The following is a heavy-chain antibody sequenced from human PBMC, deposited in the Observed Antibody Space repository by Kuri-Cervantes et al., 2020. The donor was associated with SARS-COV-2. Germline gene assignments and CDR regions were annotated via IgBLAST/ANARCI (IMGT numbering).Heavy chain of an antibody. CDR3: AKDFKLRVEYSSSSQYFYYMDV. J-gene: IGHJ6*03. V-gene: IGHV3-23*01. Sequence: ETLSLTCAASGFTFSSYAMSWVRQAPGKGLEWVSAISGSGGSTYYADSVKGRFTISRDNSKNTLYLQMNSLRAEGTAVYYCAKDFKLRVEYSSSSQYFYYMDVWGKGTTVTVSS. D-gene: IGHD6-6*01. CDR1: GFTFSSYA. CDR2: ISGSGGST.